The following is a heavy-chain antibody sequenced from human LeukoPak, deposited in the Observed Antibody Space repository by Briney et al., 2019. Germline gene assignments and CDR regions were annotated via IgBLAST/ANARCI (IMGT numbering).Heavy chain of an antibody. D-gene: IGHD4-23*01. CDR1: GFSLSTSGVG. V-gene: IGHV2-5*02. CDR2: IYWDDDK. J-gene: IGHJ4*02. CDR3: AHRLVTTNFDY. Sequence: SGPTLVNPTQTLTLTCTFSGFSLSTSGVGVGWIRQPPGKALEWLALIYWDDDKRYSPSLESRVTITKDTSKNQVVLTMTNMDPVDTASYYCAHRLVTTNFDYWGQGTLVTVSS.